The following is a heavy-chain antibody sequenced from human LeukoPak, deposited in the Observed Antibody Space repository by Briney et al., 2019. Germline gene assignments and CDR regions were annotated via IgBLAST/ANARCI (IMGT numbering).Heavy chain of an antibody. D-gene: IGHD3-10*01. CDR2: ISGSGGNT. J-gene: IGHJ5*02. CDR3: AKAQLTAVLLWFGETPNWFDP. Sequence: PGGSLRLSCAASGFTFSSYAMSWVRQAPGKGLEWVSAISGSGGNTYYADSVKGRFTISRDNSKNTLYLQMNSLRAEDTAVYYCAKAQLTAVLLWFGETPNWFDPWGQGTLDTVSS. CDR1: GFTFSSYA. V-gene: IGHV3-23*01.